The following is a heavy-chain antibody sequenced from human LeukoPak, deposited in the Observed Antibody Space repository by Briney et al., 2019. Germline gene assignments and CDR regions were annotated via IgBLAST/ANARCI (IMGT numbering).Heavy chain of an antibody. D-gene: IGHD3-10*01. CDR1: GFTFSTYA. CDR3: AKDEGVVLSTSFDFGH. V-gene: IGHV3-23*01. J-gene: IGHJ4*02. Sequence: PGGSLRLSCVVSGFTFSTYAMSWVRQAPGKGLEWVAFISGSGRNTYYADSVKGRFTISRDNFRNTLSLQMNSLRPDGTAIYYCAKDEGVVLSTSFDFGHWGQGTLVAVSS. CDR2: ISGSGRNT.